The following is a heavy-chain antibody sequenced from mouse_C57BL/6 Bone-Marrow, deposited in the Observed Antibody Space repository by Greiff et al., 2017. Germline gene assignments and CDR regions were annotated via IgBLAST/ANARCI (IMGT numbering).Heavy chain of an antibody. D-gene: IGHD3-3*01. CDR1: GYTFTSYW. J-gene: IGHJ2*01. Sequence: VQLQQPGAELVKPGASVKLSCKASGYTFTSYWMQWVKQRPGQGLEWIGEIDPSDSYTNYNQKFKGKATLTVDTSSSTAYMQLSSRTSEDSAVYYCASEGQLWNYFDYWGQGTTLTVSS. CDR3: ASEGQLWNYFDY. CDR2: IDPSDSYT. V-gene: IGHV1-50*01.